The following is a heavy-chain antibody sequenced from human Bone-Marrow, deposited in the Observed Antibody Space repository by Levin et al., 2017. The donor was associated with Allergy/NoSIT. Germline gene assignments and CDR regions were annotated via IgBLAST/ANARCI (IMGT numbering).Heavy chain of an antibody. CDR3: ARVSGPYDASGSFDY. V-gene: IGHV1-69*13. D-gene: IGHD3-22*01. Sequence: PRASVKVSCKASGGLFISNSISWLRQAPGQRLEWMGGIVPYLATPDYAQKFQDRLTVTADESTRAGYMELSSLRPEDTAVYYCARVSGPYDASGSFDYWGQGTLVTVSS. CDR1: GGLFISNS. J-gene: IGHJ4*02. CDR2: IVPYLATP.